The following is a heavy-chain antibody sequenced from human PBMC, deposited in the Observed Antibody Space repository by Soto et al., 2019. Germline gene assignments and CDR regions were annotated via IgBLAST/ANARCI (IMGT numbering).Heavy chain of an antibody. V-gene: IGHV1-8*01. D-gene: IGHD1-26*01. CDR3: ARGELLSIYYYYGMDV. Sequence: ASVKVSCKASGYTFTSYDINWVRQATGQGLEWMGWMNPNSGNTGYAQKFQGRVTMTRNTSISTAYMELSSLRSEDTAVYYCARGELLSIYYYYGMDVWGQGTTVTVS. CDR2: MNPNSGNT. CDR1: GYTFTSYD. J-gene: IGHJ6*02.